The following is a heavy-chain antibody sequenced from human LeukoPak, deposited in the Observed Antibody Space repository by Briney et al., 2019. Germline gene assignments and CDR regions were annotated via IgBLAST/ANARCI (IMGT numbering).Heavy chain of an antibody. J-gene: IGHJ6*02. CDR3: ARAAGTAYYYYYGMDV. V-gene: IGHV4-59*01. D-gene: IGHD6-13*01. CDR1: GGSISSYY. Sequence: SETLSLTCTVSGGSISSYYWSWIRQPPGKGLEWIGYIYYSGSTNYNPSLKSRVTISVDTSKNQFSLKLSSVTAADTAVYYRARAAGTAYYYYYGMDVWGQGTTVTVSS. CDR2: IYYSGST.